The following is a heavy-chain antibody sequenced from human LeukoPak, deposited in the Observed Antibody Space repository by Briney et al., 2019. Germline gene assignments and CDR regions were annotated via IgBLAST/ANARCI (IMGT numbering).Heavy chain of an antibody. D-gene: IGHD6-13*01. Sequence: ASVKVSCKASGYTFTSYGISWVRQAPGQGLEWMGWISAYNGNTNYAQKLQGRVTMTTDTSTSTAYMELRSLRSDDTAVYYCVRIHSRIAAAGTGYFDYWGQGTLVTVSS. CDR1: GYTFTSYG. CDR3: VRIHSRIAAAGTGYFDY. CDR2: ISAYNGNT. J-gene: IGHJ4*02. V-gene: IGHV1-18*01.